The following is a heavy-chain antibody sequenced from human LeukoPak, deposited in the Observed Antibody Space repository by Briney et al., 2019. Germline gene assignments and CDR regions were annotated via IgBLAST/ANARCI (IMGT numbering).Heavy chain of an antibody. J-gene: IGHJ4*02. D-gene: IGHD5-24*01. CDR2: IYASGST. V-gene: IGHV4-4*07. CDR3: ARDARAEMGIDY. CDR1: GGSVRSYY. Sequence: SETLSLTCTVSGGSVRSYYWSWIRQPAGKGLEWIGRIYASGSTNYNPSLKSRVTMSVDTSKNQFSLKLSSVTAADTAVYYCARDARAEMGIDYWGQGTLVTVSS.